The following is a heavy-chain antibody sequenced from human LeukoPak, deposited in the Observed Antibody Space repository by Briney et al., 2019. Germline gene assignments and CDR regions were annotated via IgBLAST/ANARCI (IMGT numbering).Heavy chain of an antibody. CDR2: VKSKNDGGTT. CDR1: GFTFSNYG. V-gene: IGHV3-15*01. D-gene: IGHD3-10*01. Sequence: GGSLRLSCAASGFTFSNYGMHWVRQAPGKGLEWVGRVKSKNDGGTTDYAAPVKGRFTISRDDSKDTLFLQMNSLKTEDTAVYYCTTYGSGNAHYWGQGTLVTVSS. J-gene: IGHJ4*02. CDR3: TTYGSGNAHY.